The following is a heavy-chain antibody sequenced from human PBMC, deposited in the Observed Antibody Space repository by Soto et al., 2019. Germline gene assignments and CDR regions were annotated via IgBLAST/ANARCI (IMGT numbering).Heavy chain of an antibody. J-gene: IGHJ3*02. V-gene: IGHV1-69*08. Sequence: QVQLVQSGAEVKKPGSSVKVSCKASGGTFSSYTISWVRQAPGQGLEWMGRIIPILGIANYAQKFQGRFTITADKSTNTAYMELSRLRSEDTAVYYCARDVEYDSSGSGVEDAFDIWGQGTMVTVSS. CDR3: ARDVEYDSSGSGVEDAFDI. D-gene: IGHD3-22*01. CDR1: GGTFSSYT. CDR2: IIPILGIA.